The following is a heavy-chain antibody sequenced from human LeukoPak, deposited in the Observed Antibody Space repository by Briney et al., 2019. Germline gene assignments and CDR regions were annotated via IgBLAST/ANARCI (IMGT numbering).Heavy chain of an antibody. Sequence: GESLKISCKGSGYSFTSYWIGWVRQAPGQGLEWMGWISAYNGNTNYAQKLQGRVTMTTDTSTSTAYMELRSLRSDDTAVYYCARSGSWTSTPFDYWGQGTLVTVSS. V-gene: IGHV1-18*04. CDR1: GYSFTSYW. CDR2: ISAYNGNT. J-gene: IGHJ4*02. D-gene: IGHD6-13*01. CDR3: ARSGSWTSTPFDY.